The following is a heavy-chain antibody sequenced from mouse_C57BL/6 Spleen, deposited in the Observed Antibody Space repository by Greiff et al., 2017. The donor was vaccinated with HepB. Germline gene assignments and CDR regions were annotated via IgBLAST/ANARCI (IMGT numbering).Heavy chain of an antibody. V-gene: IGHV1-81*01. D-gene: IGHD2-4*01. Sequence: VQLQQSGAELARPGASVKLSCKASGYTFTSYGISWVKQRTGQGLEWIGEIYPRSGNTYYNEKFKGKATLTADKSSSTAYMELRSLTSEDSAVYFCAREGDYDRVFAYWGQGTLVTVSA. J-gene: IGHJ3*01. CDR2: IYPRSGNT. CDR3: AREGDYDRVFAY. CDR1: GYTFTSYG.